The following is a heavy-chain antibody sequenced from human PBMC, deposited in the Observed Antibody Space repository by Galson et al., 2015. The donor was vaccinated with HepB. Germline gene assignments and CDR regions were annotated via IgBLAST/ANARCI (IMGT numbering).Heavy chain of an antibody. V-gene: IGHV7-4-1*02. D-gene: IGHD5-12*01. CDR2: INTNTGNP. J-gene: IGHJ3*02. CDR3: ARDSDWLRFFGDTSQQTVHDAFDI. CDR1: GYTFTSYA. Sequence: SVKVSCKASGYTFTSYAMNWVRQAPGQGLEWMGWINTNTGNPTYAQGFTGRFVFSLDTSVSTAYLQISSLKAEDTAVYYCARDSDWLRFFGDTSQQTVHDAFDIWGQGTMVTVSS.